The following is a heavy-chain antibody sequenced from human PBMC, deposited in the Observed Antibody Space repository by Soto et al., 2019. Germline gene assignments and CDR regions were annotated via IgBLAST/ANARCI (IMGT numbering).Heavy chain of an antibody. Sequence: PSQTLSLPCAISGDNVSSKSAAWNWIRQSPSRGLEWLGRTYYRSKWYNDYALSVKSRITINPDTSKNQFSLQLNSVTPADTAAYYCSILVPRGSGGSGDYCGQGTPV. CDR2: TYYRSKWYN. CDR1: GDNVSSKSAA. V-gene: IGHV6-1*01. CDR3: SILVPRGSGGSGDY. D-gene: IGHD6-25*01. J-gene: IGHJ4*02.